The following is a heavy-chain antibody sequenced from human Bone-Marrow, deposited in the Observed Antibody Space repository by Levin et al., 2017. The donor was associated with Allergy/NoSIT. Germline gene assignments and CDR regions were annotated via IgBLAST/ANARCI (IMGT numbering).Heavy chain of an antibody. Sequence: GGSLRLSCVASGFAFGFAFNNYAMSWVRQAPGKGLEWVSAISGSGGSTYYADSMKGRFTISRDNSKDTLYLQMNSLRAEDTAVYYCARRNDFWSRTHGGYYFFMDVWGKGTTVTVSS. CDR1: GFAFGFAFNNYA. V-gene: IGHV3-23*01. CDR3: ARRNDFWSRTHGGYYFFMDV. CDR2: ISGSGGST. J-gene: IGHJ6*03. D-gene: IGHD3-3*01.